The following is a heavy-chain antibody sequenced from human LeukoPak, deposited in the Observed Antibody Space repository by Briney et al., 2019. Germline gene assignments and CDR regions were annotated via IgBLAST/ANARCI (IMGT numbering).Heavy chain of an antibody. CDR2: VSDGGRT. CDR1: AGSITSYY. J-gene: IGHJ4*02. D-gene: IGHD1-14*01. V-gene: IGHV4-59*01. CDR3: ARASTTFDD. Sequence: SETLSLTCSFYAGSITSYYWSWIRQPPGKGLEWIGHVSDGGRTNYSPSLRSRVSISVDTSKNQFSLKLNSVTAADTAVYFCARASTTFDDWGQGTLVTVSS.